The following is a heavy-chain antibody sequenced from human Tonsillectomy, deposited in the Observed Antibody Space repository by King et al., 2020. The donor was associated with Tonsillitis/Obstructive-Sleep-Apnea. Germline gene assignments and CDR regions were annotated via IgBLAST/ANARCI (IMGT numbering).Heavy chain of an antibody. CDR1: GYSFTNYW. Sequence: DVQLVESGAEVKKTGESLKISCKGSGYSFTNYWIGWVRQMPGKGLEWMGIIFPGDSDTRYSPSFQGQVTISADKSISTAYLQWSSLKASDSAMYYCARPCGYSGYEADGIDVWGQGTTVTVSS. CDR2: IFPGDSDT. D-gene: IGHD5-12*01. J-gene: IGHJ6*02. V-gene: IGHV5-51*03. CDR3: ARPCGYSGYEADGIDV.